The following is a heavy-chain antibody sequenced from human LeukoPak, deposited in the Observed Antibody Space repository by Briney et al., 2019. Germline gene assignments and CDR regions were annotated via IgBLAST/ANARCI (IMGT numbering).Heavy chain of an antibody. Sequence: PGGSLRLSCAASGFIFSKAWMNWVRQAPGKGLEWVGRIRSKTDGGTPDYAAPVKGRFSISRDDSKNMVWLQMNSLKSEDTAVYYCVTDPRPAKSPFDYWGQGTLVTVSS. D-gene: IGHD4/OR15-4a*01. CDR3: VTDPRPAKSPFDY. J-gene: IGHJ4*02. V-gene: IGHV3-15*01. CDR1: GFIFSKAW. CDR2: IRSKTDGGTP.